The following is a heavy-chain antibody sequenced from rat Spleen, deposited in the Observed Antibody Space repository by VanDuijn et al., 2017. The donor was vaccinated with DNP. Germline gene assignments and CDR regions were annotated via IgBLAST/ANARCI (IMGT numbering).Heavy chain of an antibody. Sequence: EVQLVESDGGLVQPGRSLKLSCAASGFTFSDYYMAWVRQAPTKGLEWVASISTGGNIYYPDSVRGRFTISRDNAQSTLYLQMDSLRSEDTATYYCTRHRTIMPYYYAMDAWGQGASVTVSS. CDR2: ISTGGNI. CDR3: TRHRTIMPYYYAMDA. D-gene: IGHD1-12*01. CDR1: GFTFSDYY. V-gene: IGHV5-25*01. J-gene: IGHJ4*01.